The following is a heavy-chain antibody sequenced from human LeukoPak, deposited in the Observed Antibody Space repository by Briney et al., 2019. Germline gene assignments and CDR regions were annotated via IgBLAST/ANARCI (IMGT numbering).Heavy chain of an antibody. CDR3: AREGGYMIRGPNDAFDI. Sequence: SETLSLTCTVSGDSITNYYWTWIRQPPGKGLEYIGYIIYSGNTNYSPSLKSRVTISIDTSKDQFSLKLTSVTAADTAVYYCAREGGYMIRGPNDAFDIWGQGTMVTVSS. CDR1: GDSITNYY. CDR2: IIYSGNT. V-gene: IGHV4-59*12. J-gene: IGHJ3*02. D-gene: IGHD3-10*01.